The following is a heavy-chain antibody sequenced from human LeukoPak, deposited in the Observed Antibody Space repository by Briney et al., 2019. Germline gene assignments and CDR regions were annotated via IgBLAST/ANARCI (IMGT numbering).Heavy chain of an antibody. J-gene: IGHJ4*02. V-gene: IGHV4-59*01. CDR1: GGSISSYS. D-gene: IGHD1-14*01. Sequence: PSETLSLTCTVSGGSISSYSWSWIRQPPGKALEWIGYIFASGSTNYNPSLESRVTISVDTSKNQLSLKLSSVTAADTAVYYCARDQRYIDNWGQGTLVTVSS. CDR2: IFASGST. CDR3: ARDQRYIDN.